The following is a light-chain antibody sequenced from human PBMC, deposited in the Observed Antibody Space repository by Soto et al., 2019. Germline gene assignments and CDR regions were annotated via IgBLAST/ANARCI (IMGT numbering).Light chain of an antibody. V-gene: IGKV4-1*01. CDR2: WAS. Sequence: DIVRTQSPHSLTVSLGERATINCKSSQSLFYSAYNKTYLAWYQVKPRQSPNLLIYWASTRKSGVPDRFTGGGSGTDFTLTISNLRAEDVAVYYCQQYYSTPLTFGGGTKLEVK. CDR1: QSLFYSAYNKTY. J-gene: IGKJ4*01. CDR3: QQYYSTPLT.